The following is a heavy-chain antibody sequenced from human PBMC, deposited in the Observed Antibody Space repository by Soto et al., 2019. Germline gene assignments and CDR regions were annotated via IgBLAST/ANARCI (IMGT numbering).Heavy chain of an antibody. V-gene: IGHV3-48*03. J-gene: IGHJ6*02. CDR1: GFTFSSYE. Sequence: EVQLVESGGGLVQPGGSLRLSCAASGFTFSSYEMNWVRQAPGKGLEWVSYISSSGSTIYYADSVKGLFTISRDNAKNSLYLQMNSLRAEDTAVYYCARDKSIFGVVTYYYDGMDVWGQGTTVTVSS. CDR3: ARDKSIFGVVTYYYDGMDV. CDR2: ISSSGSTI. D-gene: IGHD3-3*01.